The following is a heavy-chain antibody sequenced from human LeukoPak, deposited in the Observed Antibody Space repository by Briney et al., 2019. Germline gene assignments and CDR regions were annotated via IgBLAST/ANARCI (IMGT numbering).Heavy chain of an antibody. J-gene: IGHJ4*02. CDR1: GGSISSGDYY. CDR3: ARDRFPYSSGSSCFDH. V-gene: IGHV4-31*03. Sequence: SQTLSLTCTVSGGSISSGDYYWSWIRQHPGKGLEWIGYIYYSGSTYYNPSLKSRVTISVDTSKNQFSLKLSSVTAADTAVYYCARDRFPYSSGSSCFDHWGQGSRVTISS. CDR2: IYYSGST. D-gene: IGHD6-19*01.